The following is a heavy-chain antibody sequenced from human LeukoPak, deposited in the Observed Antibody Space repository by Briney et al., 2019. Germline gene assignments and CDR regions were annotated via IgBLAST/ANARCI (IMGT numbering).Heavy chain of an antibody. D-gene: IGHD3-10*01. V-gene: IGHV3-21*01. CDR1: GFTFSSYS. J-gene: IGHJ4*02. Sequence: GGSLRLSCAASGFTFSSYSMNWVRQAPGKGLEWVSSISSSSSYIYYADSVKGRFTISRDNAKNSLYLQMNSLRAEDTAVYYCARDCTFASGSLDYWGQGTLVTVSS. CDR2: ISSSSSYI. CDR3: ARDCTFASGSLDY.